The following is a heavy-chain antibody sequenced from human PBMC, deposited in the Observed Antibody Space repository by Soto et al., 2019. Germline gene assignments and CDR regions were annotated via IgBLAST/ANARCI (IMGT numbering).Heavy chain of an antibody. J-gene: IGHJ6*02. D-gene: IGHD5-18*01. CDR3: AREEEYSYGGYYYYGMDV. Sequence: GGSLRLSCAASGFTFSSYGMHWVRQAPGKGLEWVAVIWYDGSNKYYADSVKGRFTISRDNSKNTLYLQMNSLRAEDTAVYYCAREEEYSYGGYYYYGMDVWGQGTTVTV. CDR2: IWYDGSNK. CDR1: GFTFSSYG. V-gene: IGHV3-33*01.